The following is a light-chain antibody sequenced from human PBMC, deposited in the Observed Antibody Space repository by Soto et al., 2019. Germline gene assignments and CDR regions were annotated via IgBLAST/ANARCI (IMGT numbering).Light chain of an antibody. J-gene: IGLJ2*01. CDR2: LSSDGSH. CDR3: QTWDTGARVV. V-gene: IGLV4-69*01. CDR1: SGHSSYA. Sequence: QLVLTQSPSASASLGASVKLTCTLSSGHSSYAIAWHQQQPEKGPRYLMKLSSDGSHSKGDGIPDRFSGSSSGAERYLTISSLQSKDEADYYCQTWDTGARVVFGGGTQLTVL.